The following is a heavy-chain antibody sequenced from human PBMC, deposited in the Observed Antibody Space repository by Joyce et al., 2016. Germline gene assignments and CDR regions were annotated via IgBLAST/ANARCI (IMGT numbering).Heavy chain of an antibody. V-gene: IGHV3-23*01. CDR1: GFTFNNYA. Sequence: EVQLLESGGDLVQPGGSLRLSCAASGFTFNNYAMSWVRQASGKGREGVSAIGGSGGSTYHADSVKGRFTISRDNSKNTLYLQMNSLRAEDTAIYYCAKIKGEYYYDGSGYVDYWGQGTLVTVSS. J-gene: IGHJ4*02. CDR3: AKIKGEYYYDGSGYVDY. D-gene: IGHD3-22*01. CDR2: IGGSGGST.